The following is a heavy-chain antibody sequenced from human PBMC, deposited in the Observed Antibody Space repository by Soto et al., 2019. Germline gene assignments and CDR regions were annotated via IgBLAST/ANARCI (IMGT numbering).Heavy chain of an antibody. CDR3: VRDSASFFFFD. Sequence: YYMAGFRLVLGKKMEWISFISGNGRSTRYADSVKGRFTISRDNAKNSLSLQMNSLRADDTAIYYCVRDSASFFFFD. J-gene: IGHJ3*02. D-gene: IGHD3-3*01. CDR2: ISGNGRST. CDR1: YY. V-gene: IGHV3-11*05.